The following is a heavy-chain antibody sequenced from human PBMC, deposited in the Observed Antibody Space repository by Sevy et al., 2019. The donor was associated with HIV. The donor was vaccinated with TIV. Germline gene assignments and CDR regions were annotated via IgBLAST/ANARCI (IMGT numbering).Heavy chain of an antibody. CDR1: GITFSTSG. CDR3: AKDFTGYNGMDV. J-gene: IGHJ6*02. CDR2: ISYHGRDK. V-gene: IGHV3-30*18. Sequence: GGSLRLSCVVSGITFSTSGMHWVRQAPGKGLEWVAVISYHGRDKFYADSVKGRSTISRDNSKNILYLQMISLRAEDTAGYYGAKDFTGYNGMDVWGQGTMVTVSS. D-gene: IGHD3-9*01.